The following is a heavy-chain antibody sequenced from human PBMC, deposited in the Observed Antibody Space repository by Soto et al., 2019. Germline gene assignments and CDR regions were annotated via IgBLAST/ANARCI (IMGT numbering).Heavy chain of an antibody. CDR3: ARATYPYCSSTSCYSTLDY. CDR2: ISYDGSNK. D-gene: IGHD2-2*01. Sequence: GGSLRLSCAASGFTFSGYAMHWVRQAPGKGLEWVAVISYDGSNKYYADSVKGRFTISRDNSNNTLYLQMNSLRAEDTAVYYCARATYPYCSSTSCYSTLDYWGQGTLVTVSS. J-gene: IGHJ4*02. V-gene: IGHV3-30-3*01. CDR1: GFTFSGYA.